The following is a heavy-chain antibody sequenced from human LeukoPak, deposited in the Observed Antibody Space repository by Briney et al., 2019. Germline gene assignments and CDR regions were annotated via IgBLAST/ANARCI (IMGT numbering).Heavy chain of an antibody. CDR3: ARRSGIAVSGTSPLYYFDY. Sequence: GESLKISCKGSGYSFTSYWIGWVRQMPGEGLEWMGIIYPGDSDTRYSPSFQGQVTISADKSISTAYLQWSSLKASDTAIYYCARRSGIAVSGTSPLYYFDYWRQGTLVTVSS. CDR1: GYSFTSYW. J-gene: IGHJ4*02. V-gene: IGHV5-51*01. D-gene: IGHD6-19*01. CDR2: IYPGDSDT.